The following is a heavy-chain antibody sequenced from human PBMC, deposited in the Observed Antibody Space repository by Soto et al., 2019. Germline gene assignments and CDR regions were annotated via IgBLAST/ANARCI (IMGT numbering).Heavy chain of an antibody. V-gene: IGHV3-33*01. CDR3: ARVDSSSTAATAFDY. Sequence: GGSLRLSCAASGFTFSSFGMHWVRQAPGKGLEWVALIWYDGSNKYYADSVKGRFTISRDNSKNTLYLQMNSLRAEDTAMYYCARVDSSSTAATAFDYWGQGTLVTVSS. J-gene: IGHJ4*02. CDR1: GFTFSSFG. CDR2: IWYDGSNK. D-gene: IGHD6-25*01.